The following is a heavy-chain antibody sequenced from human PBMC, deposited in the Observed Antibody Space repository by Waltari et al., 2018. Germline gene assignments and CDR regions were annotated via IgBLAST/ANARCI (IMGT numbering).Heavy chain of an antibody. CDR3: ATKRESSASGFDY. CDR2: IYYSGST. CDR1: GGPISSSSYY. J-gene: IGHJ4*02. V-gene: IGHV4-39*01. D-gene: IGHD6-19*01. Sequence: QLQLQESGPGLVKPSETLSFTCTVSGGPISSSSYYWGWILQPPGKGLEWIVSIYYSGSTYYNPSLKSRVTISVDTSKNQFSLKLSSVTAADTAVYYCATKRESSASGFDYWGQGTLVTVSS.